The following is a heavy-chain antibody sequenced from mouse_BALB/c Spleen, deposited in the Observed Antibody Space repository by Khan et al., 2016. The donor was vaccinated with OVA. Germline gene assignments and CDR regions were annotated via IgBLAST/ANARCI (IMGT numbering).Heavy chain of an antibody. V-gene: IGHV3-2*02. Sequence: EVELVESGPGLVKPSQSLSLTCTVTGYSITSNYAWNWIRQFPGNKLEWMGYISYSGSTSYNPSLKSRISITRDTSKNQFFLQCSSVTTEDTATYYCARGNYYGYAMDYWGQGTSVTVSS. CDR1: GYSITSNYA. D-gene: IGHD1-1*01. J-gene: IGHJ4*01. CDR2: ISYSGST. CDR3: ARGNYYGYAMDY.